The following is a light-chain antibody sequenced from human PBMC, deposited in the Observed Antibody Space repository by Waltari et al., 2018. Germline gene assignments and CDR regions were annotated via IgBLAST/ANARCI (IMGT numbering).Light chain of an antibody. Sequence: QSALTQPASVSGSPGQSITISCTGTSSDVGGYNYVSWYQQHPGKAPKLMIYEVSNRPSGVSNRFSGSKSGNTASLTISGLQAEDEADDYCSSYTSSSTPHNYVFGTGTKVTVL. CDR2: EVS. CDR1: SSDVGGYNY. V-gene: IGLV2-14*01. CDR3: SSYTSSSTPHNYV. J-gene: IGLJ1*01.